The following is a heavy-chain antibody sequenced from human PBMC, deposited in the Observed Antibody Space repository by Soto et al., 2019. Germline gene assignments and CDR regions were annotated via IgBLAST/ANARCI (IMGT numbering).Heavy chain of an antibody. J-gene: IGHJ6*02. CDR2: IYPGDSDT. Sequence: GESLKISCKGSGYSFTSYWIGWVRQMPGKGLELMGIIYPGDSDTRYSPSFQGKVNISADKSISTAYLQWSSLKASDTAMYYCARHCYYQGGGRVRRYGMDVWGQGTTVTVSS. V-gene: IGHV5-51*01. CDR1: GYSFTSYW. CDR3: ARHCYYQGGGRVRRYGMDV. D-gene: IGHD3-10*01.